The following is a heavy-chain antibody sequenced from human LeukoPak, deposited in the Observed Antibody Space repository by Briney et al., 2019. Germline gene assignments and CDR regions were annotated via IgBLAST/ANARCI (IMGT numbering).Heavy chain of an antibody. Sequence: PGGSLRLSCAAYGFTFSSDWMPWVRQAPGKGLVWVSRINSDESTTSYADSVKGRFTISRDNAKKTLYLKMNRLRAEDTAVYYCARDLGGYFDYWGQGTLVTVSS. CDR1: GFTFSSDW. V-gene: IGHV3-74*01. J-gene: IGHJ4*02. D-gene: IGHD3-22*01. CDR2: INSDESTT. CDR3: ARDLGGYFDY.